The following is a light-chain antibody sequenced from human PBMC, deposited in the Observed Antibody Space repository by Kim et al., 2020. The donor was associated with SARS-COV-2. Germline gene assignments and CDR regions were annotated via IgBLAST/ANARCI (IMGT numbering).Light chain of an antibody. V-gene: IGKV1-27*01. CDR1: QGISNY. CDR2: AAS. Sequence: AYGGDRGTITCRASQGISNYLAWYQQKPGKVPKLLIFAASTVHSGGPSRFSGVGSGTDFTLTIRSLQPEDGATYYCHMYNNAPWTFGQGTKVDIK. CDR3: HMYNNAPWT. J-gene: IGKJ1*01.